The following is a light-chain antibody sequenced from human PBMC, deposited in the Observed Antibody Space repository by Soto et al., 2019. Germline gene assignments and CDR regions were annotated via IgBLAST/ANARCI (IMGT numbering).Light chain of an antibody. V-gene: IGKV1-5*03. Sequence: DIQMTQSPSTLSASVGDRVTITCRSSQSVSSYLVWYQHKPGKAPKLLIYKATSLESGVTSRFSGSGSGTEFILTISSLQPDDFATYYCQQYNSYPWTFGQGTKVEI. CDR2: KAT. CDR1: QSVSSY. J-gene: IGKJ1*01. CDR3: QQYNSYPWT.